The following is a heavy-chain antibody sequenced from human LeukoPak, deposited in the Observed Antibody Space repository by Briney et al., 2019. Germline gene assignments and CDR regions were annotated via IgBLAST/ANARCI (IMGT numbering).Heavy chain of an antibody. CDR1: GFTFGDYA. D-gene: IGHD1-26*01. CDR3: TRVWEAPGAFDI. Sequence: GGSLRLSCTASGFTFGDYAMSWFRQAPGKGLEWIGFIRSKAYGGTTEYAASVKGRFTISRDDSKSIAYLQMNSLKTEDTAVYYCTRVWEAPGAFDIWGQGTMVTVSS. CDR2: IRSKAYGGTT. V-gene: IGHV3-49*03. J-gene: IGHJ3*02.